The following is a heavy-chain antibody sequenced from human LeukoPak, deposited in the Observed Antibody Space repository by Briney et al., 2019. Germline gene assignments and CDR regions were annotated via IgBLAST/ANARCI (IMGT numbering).Heavy chain of an antibody. Sequence: SGTLSLTCTVSGGSISSDRFHWTWVRQPAGKGLEWIGRIKSSNTNYNPSLKSRVSISLDTSTNQFSLKLSSLTAADTAVYYCARVPDWTYVPDYWGQGTLVTVSS. CDR3: ARVPDWTYVPDY. CDR2: IKSSNT. V-gene: IGHV4-61*02. CDR1: GGSISSDRFH. D-gene: IGHD3-16*01. J-gene: IGHJ4*02.